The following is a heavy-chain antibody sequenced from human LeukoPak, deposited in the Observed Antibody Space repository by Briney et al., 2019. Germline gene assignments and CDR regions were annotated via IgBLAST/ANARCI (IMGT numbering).Heavy chain of an antibody. CDR2: ISASGSRT. D-gene: IGHD3-22*01. Sequence: GGSLRLSCTSSGFDFNTFAMNWVRQAPGKGLEWVSGISASGSRTYYGGAEKGRFTISRDDSKNMLFLDMNNLRAEDTARYFCARDRSPHYYDSSGYGAFNVWGQGTMVTVSS. CDR1: GFDFNTFA. CDR3: ARDRSPHYYDSSGYGAFNV. V-gene: IGHV3-23*01. J-gene: IGHJ3*01.